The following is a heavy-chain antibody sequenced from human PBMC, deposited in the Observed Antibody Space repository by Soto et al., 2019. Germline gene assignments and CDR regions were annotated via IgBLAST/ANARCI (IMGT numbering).Heavy chain of an antibody. J-gene: IGHJ6*02. CDR1: GGTFSSYA. D-gene: IGHD3-10*01. Sequence: QVQLVQSGAEVKKPGSSVQVSCKASGGTFSSYAISWVRQAPGQGLEWMGGIIPIFGTADYAQKFQGRVTITADESTSTAYMELSSLRSEDTAVYYCALHYGSRSNYYYSGMDVWGQGTTVTVSS. V-gene: IGHV1-69*12. CDR2: IIPIFGTA. CDR3: ALHYGSRSNYYYSGMDV.